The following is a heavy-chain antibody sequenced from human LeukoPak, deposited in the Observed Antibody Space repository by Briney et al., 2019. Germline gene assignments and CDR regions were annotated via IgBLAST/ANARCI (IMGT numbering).Heavy chain of an antibody. Sequence: GRSLRLSCAASGFTFSSYGMHWVRQAPGKGLEWVAVIWYDGSNKYYADSVKGRFTISRDNSKNTLYLQMNSLRAEDTAVYYCAREEGDPSSGWYQNRFDPWGQGTLVTVSS. J-gene: IGHJ5*02. CDR1: GFTFSSYG. D-gene: IGHD6-19*01. V-gene: IGHV3-33*01. CDR3: AREEGDPSSGWYQNRFDP. CDR2: IWYDGSNK.